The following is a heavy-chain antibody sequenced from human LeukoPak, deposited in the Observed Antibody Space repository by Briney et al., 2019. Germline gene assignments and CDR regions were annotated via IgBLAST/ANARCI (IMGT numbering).Heavy chain of an antibody. Sequence: GASVKVSCKASGYTFTSYGISWVRQAPGQGLEWMGWISAYNGNTNYAQKLQGRVTMSTDTSTSTAYMELRSLRSDDTAVYYCARDPGIAVAGEASFDYWGQGTLVTVSS. D-gene: IGHD6-19*01. J-gene: IGHJ4*02. CDR1: GYTFTSYG. CDR2: ISAYNGNT. CDR3: ARDPGIAVAGEASFDY. V-gene: IGHV1-18*01.